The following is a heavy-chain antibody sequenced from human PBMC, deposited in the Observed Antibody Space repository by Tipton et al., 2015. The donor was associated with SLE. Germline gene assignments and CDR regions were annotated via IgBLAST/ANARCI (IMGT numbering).Heavy chain of an antibody. Sequence: TLSLTCTVSGGSISSGSYYWSWIRQPAGKGLEWIGRIYTSGSTNSNPSLKSRVTMSVDTSKNQFSLKLSSVTAADTAVYYCAREYPIAAAGAEAFDIWGQGTMVTVSS. V-gene: IGHV4-61*02. D-gene: IGHD6-13*01. CDR2: IYTSGST. CDR1: GGSISSGSYY. J-gene: IGHJ3*02. CDR3: AREYPIAAAGAEAFDI.